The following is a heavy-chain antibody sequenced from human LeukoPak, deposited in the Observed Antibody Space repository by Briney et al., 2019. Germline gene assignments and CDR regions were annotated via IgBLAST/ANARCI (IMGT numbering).Heavy chain of an antibody. V-gene: IGHV1-2*06. D-gene: IGHD2-15*01. CDR2: VNPHSGGT. J-gene: IGHJ5*02. CDR1: GYTFIGYY. CDR3: ARDYSDQTNLVWFDP. Sequence: GASVKVSCKASGYTFIGYYIYWMRQAPGQGIEWMERVNPHSGGTDYAPKFQGRVTMTRDTSITTAYMELTSLRSDDTAIYYCARDYSDQTNLVWFDPWGQGTLVTVSS.